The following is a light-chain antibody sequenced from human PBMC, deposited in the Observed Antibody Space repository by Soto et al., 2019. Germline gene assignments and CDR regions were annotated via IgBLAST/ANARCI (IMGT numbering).Light chain of an antibody. CDR3: QQYGTSPIT. CDR2: GAS. Sequence: IVLTQSPGTLSLSPGERATLSCRASQSVSSSYLAWYQQKPGQAPRLLIYGASSKATGIPDRSSGSGSGTDFTLTISRLEPEDFAVSYCQQYGTSPITFGQGTRLEIK. J-gene: IGKJ5*01. CDR1: QSVSSSY. V-gene: IGKV3-20*01.